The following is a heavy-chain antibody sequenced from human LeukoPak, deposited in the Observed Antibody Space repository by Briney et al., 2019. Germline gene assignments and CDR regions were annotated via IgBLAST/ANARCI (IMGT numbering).Heavy chain of an antibody. CDR1: GFTVSSNY. CDR2: IYSGGNT. J-gene: IGHJ4*02. Sequence: GGSLTHSRAPSGFTVSSNYMSWVPHAPGQGLEWVPVIYSGGNTYYPDSVKGRFTISRDNSKNTLYLQMNCLRAEDTAVYYCAKNKYSSGWYGYFDCWGQGTLVTVSS. V-gene: IGHV3-53*01. D-gene: IGHD6-19*01. CDR3: AKNKYSSGWYGYFDC.